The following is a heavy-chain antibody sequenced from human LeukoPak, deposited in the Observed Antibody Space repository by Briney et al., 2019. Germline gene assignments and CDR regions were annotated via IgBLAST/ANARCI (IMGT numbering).Heavy chain of an antibody. J-gene: IGHJ4*02. CDR1: GGSISSSWYY. CDR2: IYYSGST. Sequence: SETLSLTCTVSGGSISSSWYYWGWLRQPPGKGLEWIGSIYYSGSTYYHPSLQSRVTISVDTSKNQFSLKLSSVTVADTAVYYCARDRGYDSSGYYGSPGPPPRYFDYWGQGTLVTVSS. V-gene: IGHV4-39*07. D-gene: IGHD3-22*01. CDR3: ARDRGYDSSGYYGSPGPPPRYFDY.